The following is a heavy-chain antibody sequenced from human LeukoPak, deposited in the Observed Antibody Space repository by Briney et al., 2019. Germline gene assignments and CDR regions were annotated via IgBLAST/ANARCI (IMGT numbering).Heavy chain of an antibody. CDR3: ARDGAWGSSHWFDP. V-gene: IGHV4-30-4*08. CDR2: IYYSGST. J-gene: IGHJ5*02. D-gene: IGHD3-16*01. Sequence: SETLSLTCTVSGGSISSGDYYWRWIRQPPGKGLEWIGYIYYSGSTYYNPSLKSRVTISVDTSKNQFSLKLSSVTAADTAVYYCARDGAWGSSHWFDPWGQGTLVTVSS. CDR1: GGSISSGDYY.